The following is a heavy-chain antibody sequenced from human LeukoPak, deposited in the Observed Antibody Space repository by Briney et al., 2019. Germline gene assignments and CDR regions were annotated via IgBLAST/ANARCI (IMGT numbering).Heavy chain of an antibody. CDR2: IYYSGST. CDR1: GDSFSGYY. J-gene: IGHJ3*02. D-gene: IGHD3-22*01. V-gene: IGHV4-34*01. CDR3: ARDLGGYYYDSSAHGAFDI. Sequence: SETLSLTCAVYGDSFSGYYWSWIRQPPGKGLEWIGSIYYSGSTYYNPSLKSRVTISVDTSKNQFSLKLSSVTAADTAVYYCARDLGGYYYDSSAHGAFDIWGQGTMVTVSS.